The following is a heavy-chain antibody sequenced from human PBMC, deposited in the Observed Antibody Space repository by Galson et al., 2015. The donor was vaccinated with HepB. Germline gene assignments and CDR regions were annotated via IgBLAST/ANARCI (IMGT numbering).Heavy chain of an antibody. Sequence: SLRLSCAASGFTFSSYAMSWVRQAPGKGLEWVSAISGSGGSTYYADSVKGRFTISRDNSKNTLYLQMNSLRAEDTAVYYCAKDLSAPLRFLEWWTEYFQHWGQGTLVTVPS. V-gene: IGHV3-23*01. D-gene: IGHD3-3*01. CDR3: AKDLSAPLRFLEWWTEYFQH. J-gene: IGHJ1*01. CDR1: GFTFSSYA. CDR2: ISGSGGST.